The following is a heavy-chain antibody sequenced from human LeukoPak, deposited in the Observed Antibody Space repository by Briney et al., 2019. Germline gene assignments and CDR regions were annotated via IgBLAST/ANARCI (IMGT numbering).Heavy chain of an antibody. CDR1: GFTFSSNA. D-gene: IGHD3-16*01. CDR2: ISGTDNNT. CDR3: ARGALWGGLDY. J-gene: IGHJ4*02. V-gene: IGHV3-23*01. Sequence: GGSLRLSCAASGFTFSSNAMSWVRQAPGKGLEWVSDISGTDNNTYYADSVKGRFTISRDNSKNTLYLQMNSLRAEDTAVYYCARGALWGGLDYWGQGTLVTVSS.